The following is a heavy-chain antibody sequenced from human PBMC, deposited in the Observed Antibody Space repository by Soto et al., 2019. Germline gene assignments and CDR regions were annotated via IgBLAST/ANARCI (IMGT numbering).Heavy chain of an antibody. D-gene: IGHD4-17*01. Sequence: QVPMVQSGAEVKKSGASVKVSCKASGYTFTSNDINWVRQATGQGLEWMGWINPNSGNTGYAQRFQGRVTMTRNTSISTAYMELSSLRYDDTAVYYCARRDRGDYDYWGQGTLVTVSS. CDR1: GYTFTSND. J-gene: IGHJ4*02. CDR3: ARRDRGDYDY. V-gene: IGHV1-8*01. CDR2: INPNSGNT.